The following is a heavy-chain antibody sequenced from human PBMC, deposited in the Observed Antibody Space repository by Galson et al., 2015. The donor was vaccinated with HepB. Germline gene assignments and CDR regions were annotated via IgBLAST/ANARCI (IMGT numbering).Heavy chain of an antibody. J-gene: IGHJ3*02. Sequence: SVKVSCKVSGCTLTELSIHWVRQAPGTGLERMGGFHPEKDETIYAQKFQGRVTMTEETPTDTAYMELSSLRSEDMAVYYCATDYPYGAFDIWGQGTMVTVSS. CDR1: GCTLTELS. CDR2: FHPEKDET. CDR3: ATDYPYGAFDI. V-gene: IGHV1-24*01. D-gene: IGHD4-17*01.